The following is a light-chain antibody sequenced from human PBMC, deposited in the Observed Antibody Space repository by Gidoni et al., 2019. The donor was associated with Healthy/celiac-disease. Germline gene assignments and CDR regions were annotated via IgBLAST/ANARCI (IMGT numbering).Light chain of an antibody. Sequence: DIQMTQSPSTLSASVGDRVTITCRASQSISSWLAWYQPKPGKAPKLLIYKASSFESGVPSRFSGSGSGTEFTLTISSLQPYDFATYYCQQYNSYPWTFGQGTKVEIK. V-gene: IGKV1-5*03. CDR1: QSISSW. CDR2: KAS. J-gene: IGKJ1*01. CDR3: QQYNSYPWT.